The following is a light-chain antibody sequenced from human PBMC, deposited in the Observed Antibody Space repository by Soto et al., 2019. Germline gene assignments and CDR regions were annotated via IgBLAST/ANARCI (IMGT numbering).Light chain of an antibody. CDR2: DVS. Sequence: QSVLTQPRSVSGSPGQSVTISCTGTSSDVGDYKYVSWYQRHPGKAPKLMIYDVSERPSGVPDRFSGSKSGNTASLAISGLQAEDEADYYCCSYAGSYTYVFGTGTKVTVL. V-gene: IGLV2-11*01. J-gene: IGLJ1*01. CDR1: SSDVGDYKY. CDR3: CSYAGSYTYV.